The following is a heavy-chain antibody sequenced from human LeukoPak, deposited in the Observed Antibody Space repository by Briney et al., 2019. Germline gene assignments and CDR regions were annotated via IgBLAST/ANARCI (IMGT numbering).Heavy chain of an antibody. J-gene: IGHJ4*02. D-gene: IGHD3-3*01. Sequence: SETLSLTCTVSGGSISSSSYYWGWIRQPPGKGLEWIGSIYYSGNTYYNPSLKSRVTVSVDMSKNQFSLKLSSVTAADTAAYYCASQRSGYYFDYWGQGTLVTDSS. CDR3: ASQRSGYYFDY. CDR1: GGSISSSSYY. CDR2: IYYSGNT. V-gene: IGHV4-39*01.